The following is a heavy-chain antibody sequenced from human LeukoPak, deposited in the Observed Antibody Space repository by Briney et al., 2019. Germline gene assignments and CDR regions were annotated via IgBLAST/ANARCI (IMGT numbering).Heavy chain of an antibody. CDR1: GFTFGNYW. V-gene: IGHV3-74*01. Sequence: GGSLRLSCAASGFTFGNYWMHWVRQAPGKGLVWVSRISRDGSNTNYADSVKGRFTSSRDNAKGTLYLQMNSLRAEDPAVYFCSNFKSVAGRYYFDSWGQGTLVTVSS. CDR2: ISRDGSNT. CDR3: SNFKSVAGRYYFDS. J-gene: IGHJ4*02. D-gene: IGHD1-26*01.